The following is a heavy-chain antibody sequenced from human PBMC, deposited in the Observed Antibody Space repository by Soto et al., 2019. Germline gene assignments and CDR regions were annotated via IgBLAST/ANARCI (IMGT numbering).Heavy chain of an antibody. CDR3: AKETYCSSTSGYVVYYYYYMDV. CDR2: ISGSGGST. J-gene: IGHJ6*03. V-gene: IGHV3-23*01. Sequence: EVQLLESGGGLVQPGGSLRLSCAASGFTFSSYAMSWVRQAPGKGLEWVSAISGSGGSTYYADSVKGRFTIPRDNSKNALYLQKNSLRAEDTAVYYCAKETYCSSTSGYVVYYYYYMDVWGKGTTVTVAS. CDR1: GFTFSSYA. D-gene: IGHD2-2*01.